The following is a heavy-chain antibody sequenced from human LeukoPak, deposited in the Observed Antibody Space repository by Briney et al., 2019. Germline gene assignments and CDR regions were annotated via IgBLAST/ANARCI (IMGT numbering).Heavy chain of an antibody. J-gene: IGHJ4*02. D-gene: IGHD5-24*01. CDR2: ISSSGSTI. V-gene: IGHV3-48*04. CDR1: GFTFSSYW. CDR3: ARDELSQFDY. Sequence: GGSLRLSCAGSGFTFSSYWMSWVRQAPGKGLEWVSYISSSGSTIYYADSVKGRFTISRDNAKNSLYLQMNSLRAEDTAVYYCARDELSQFDYWGQGTLVTVSS.